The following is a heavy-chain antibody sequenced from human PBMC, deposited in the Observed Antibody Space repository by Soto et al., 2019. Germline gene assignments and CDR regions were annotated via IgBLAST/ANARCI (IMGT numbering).Heavy chain of an antibody. CDR3: AKDRVGSTWPYYFDY. Sequence: GGSLRLSCAASGFTFSSFTMSWVRQAPGKGLEWVSGIGASGDTTYYADSVKGRFTISRDNSKKTLYVQMNSLRAEDTAIYYCAKDRVGSTWPYYFDYWGQGILVTVSS. CDR2: IGASGDTT. D-gene: IGHD6-13*01. V-gene: IGHV3-23*01. J-gene: IGHJ4*02. CDR1: GFTFSSFT.